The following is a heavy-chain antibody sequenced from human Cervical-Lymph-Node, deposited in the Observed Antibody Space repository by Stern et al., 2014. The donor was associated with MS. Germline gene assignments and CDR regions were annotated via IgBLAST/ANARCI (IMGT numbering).Heavy chain of an antibody. CDR2: IYPVDSET. V-gene: IGHV5-51*01. CDR3: ARQTTAWASDV. J-gene: IGHJ4*02. D-gene: IGHD1-14*01. CDR1: GFKFSIYW. Sequence: MQLVQSGAELIRPGESLKISCKGSGFKFSIYWIAWVRQTPGKGLEWMAIIYPVDSETRYSPSFQGQVTMSADKSTSTAYLQWSSLNASDTAMYFCARQTTAWASDVWGQGTLVTVSS.